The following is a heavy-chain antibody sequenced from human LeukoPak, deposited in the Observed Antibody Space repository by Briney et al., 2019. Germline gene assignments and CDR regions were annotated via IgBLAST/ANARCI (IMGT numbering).Heavy chain of an antibody. CDR3: AKDLDCSSTSCYKDY. D-gene: IGHD2-2*02. V-gene: IGHV3-23*01. Sequence: PGGSLRLSCAASGFTFSSYAMSWVRQAPGKGLEWVSAISGTGGSTYYADSVKGRFTISKDNSKNTLYLQMNSLRAEDTAVYHCAKDLDCSSTSCYKDYWGQGTLVTVSS. CDR1: GFTFSSYA. J-gene: IGHJ4*02. CDR2: ISGTGGST.